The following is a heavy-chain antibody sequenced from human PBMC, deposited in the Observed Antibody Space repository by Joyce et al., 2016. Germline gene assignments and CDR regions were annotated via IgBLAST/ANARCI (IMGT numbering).Heavy chain of an antibody. CDR2: IRSKAYGGTT. Sequence: EVQLVESGGGLVQPGRSLRLSCTASGVTFGDYAMSLVRQAPGKGLEWVGFIRSKAYGGTTEYAASVKGRFTISRDDSKSIAYLQMNSLKTEDTAVYYCTRACGGSCFDYWGQGTLVTVSS. J-gene: IGHJ4*02. CDR1: GVTFGDYA. D-gene: IGHD2-15*01. CDR3: TRACGGSCFDY. V-gene: IGHV3-49*04.